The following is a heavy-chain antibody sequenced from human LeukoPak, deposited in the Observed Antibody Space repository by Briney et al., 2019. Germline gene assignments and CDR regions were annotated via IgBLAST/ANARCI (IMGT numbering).Heavy chain of an antibody. J-gene: IGHJ4*02. CDR1: GGSISSYY. V-gene: IGHV4-59*01. CDR2: IYYSGST. CDR3: AKYVWGSYPTFEDY. Sequence: SETMSLTCTVSGGSISSYYWSWIRQPPGKGLEWIAYIYYSGSTNYNPSLKSRVTISVDTSKNQFSLKLSSVTAADTAVYYCAKYVWGSYPTFEDYWGQGTLVTVSS. D-gene: IGHD3-16*02.